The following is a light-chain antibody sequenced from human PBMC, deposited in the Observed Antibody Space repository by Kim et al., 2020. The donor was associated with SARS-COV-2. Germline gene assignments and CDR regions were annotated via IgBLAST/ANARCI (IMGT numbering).Light chain of an antibody. J-gene: IGKJ1*01. CDR2: GAS. V-gene: IGKV1-5*01. Sequence: AVVRATVTIACRASQSINSYLALYQQKPGKAPKLLVYGASSLEEGVPSKFSGSGFGTDFTLTIRGLHPDDFAAYFCQQYDSFPWTFGQGTKVDIK. CDR1: QSINSY. CDR3: QQYDSFPWT.